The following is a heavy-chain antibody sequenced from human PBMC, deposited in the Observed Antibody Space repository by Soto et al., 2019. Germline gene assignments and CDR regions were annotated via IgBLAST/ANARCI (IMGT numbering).Heavy chain of an antibody. V-gene: IGHV4-30-4*01. CDR1: GDSISTVDYF. CDR2: IYKSTTT. J-gene: IGHJ5*01. D-gene: IGHD2-15*01. CDR3: ARGRYCLTGRCFPNWFDS. Sequence: QVHLLESGPGLVKPSQTLSLTCSVSGDSISTVDYFWAWIRQPPGQALEYIGYIYKSTTTYYNLSFGSRVAISLDTSKSQFSLNVTSVTAADTAVYFCARGRYCLTGRCFPNWFDSWGQGTLVTVSS.